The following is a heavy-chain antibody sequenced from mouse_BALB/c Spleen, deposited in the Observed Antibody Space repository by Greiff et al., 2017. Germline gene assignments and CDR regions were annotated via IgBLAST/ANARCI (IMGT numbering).Heavy chain of an antibody. CDR1: GFTFSSYA. D-gene: IGHD1-1*01. CDR2: ISSGGST. Sequence: EVKVVESGGGLVKPGGSLKLSCAASGFTFSSYAMSWVRQTPEKRLEWVASISSGGSTYYPDSVKGRFTISRDNARNILYLQMSSLRSEDTAMYYCARYYGSSYYFDYWGQGTTLTVSS. J-gene: IGHJ2*01. V-gene: IGHV5-6-5*01. CDR3: ARYYGSSYYFDY.